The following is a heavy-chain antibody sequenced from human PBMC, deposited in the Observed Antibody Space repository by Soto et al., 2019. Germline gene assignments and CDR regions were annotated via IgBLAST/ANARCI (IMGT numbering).Heavy chain of an antibody. D-gene: IGHD1-26*01. Sequence: PGGSLRLSCAASGFTFNNYGMHWVCQAPGKGLEGVALIWHDGSNKGYADSVKGRFTISRDNSKNTVNLQMNSLRVEESCVYYWTRGAIRGEILEYWGEETQVT. CDR2: IWHDGSNK. CDR3: TRGAIRGEILEY. V-gene: IGHV3-33*01. J-gene: IGHJ4*02. CDR1: GFTFNNYG.